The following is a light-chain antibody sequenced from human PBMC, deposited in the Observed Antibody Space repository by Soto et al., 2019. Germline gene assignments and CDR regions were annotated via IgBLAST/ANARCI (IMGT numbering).Light chain of an antibody. CDR2: TNG. V-gene: IGLV1-40*01. Sequence: QSVLTQPPSVSGAPGQRVTISCTGTSSNIGAGYDVNWYQHLPGAAPKLLIYTNGNRPSGVPDRFSGSKSGTSASLAITGLQAEDEADYYCQSYDSSLSGSVFGGGTKVTVL. CDR1: SSNIGAGYD. J-gene: IGLJ3*02. CDR3: QSYDSSLSGSV.